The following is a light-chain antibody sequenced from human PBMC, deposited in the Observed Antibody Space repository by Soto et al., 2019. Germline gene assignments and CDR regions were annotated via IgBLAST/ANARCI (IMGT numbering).Light chain of an antibody. V-gene: IGLV2-8*01. CDR2: EVN. CDR1: SSDVGVYNY. Sequence: QSALTQPPSASGSPGQSVTISCTGTSSDVGVYNYVSWYQHHPGKAPKLMIYEVNKRPSGVSDRFSGSKSGNTASLTVSGLQAEDEADYYCRSYAGSNSLGVFGGGTKLTVL. J-gene: IGLJ2*01. CDR3: RSYAGSNSLGV.